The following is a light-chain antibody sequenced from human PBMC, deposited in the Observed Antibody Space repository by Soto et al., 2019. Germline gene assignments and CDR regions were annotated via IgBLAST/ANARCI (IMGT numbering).Light chain of an antibody. V-gene: IGKV3-15*01. CDR2: GAS. J-gene: IGKJ2*01. Sequence: EIVMTQSPATLSVSPGERATLSCRASQSVSSNLAWYQQKPGQAPRLLIYGASTRATGIPARFSGSGSGTEFPLTLSSLQSEDFAVSYCQQYNNWPLYTFGQGTKLEIK. CDR1: QSVSSN. CDR3: QQYNNWPLYT.